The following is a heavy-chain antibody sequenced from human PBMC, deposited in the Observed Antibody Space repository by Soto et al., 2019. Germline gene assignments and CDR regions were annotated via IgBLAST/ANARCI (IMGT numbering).Heavy chain of an antibody. CDR1: GFTFSSYG. D-gene: IGHD6-6*01. CDR2: ISYDGSNK. CDR3: AKDLSSSDAFGI. V-gene: IGHV3-30*18. Sequence: GGSLRLSCAASGFTFSSYGMHWVRQAPGKGLEWVAVISYDGSNKYYADSVKGRFTISRDNSKNTLYLQMNSLRAEDTAVYYCAKDLSSSDAFGIWGKGTRVT. J-gene: IGHJ3*02.